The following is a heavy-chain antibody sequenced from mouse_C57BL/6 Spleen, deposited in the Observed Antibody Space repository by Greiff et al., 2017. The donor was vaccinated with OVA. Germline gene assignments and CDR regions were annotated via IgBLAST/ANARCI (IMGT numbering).Heavy chain of an antibody. D-gene: IGHD3-2*02. CDR2: ISDGGSYT. V-gene: IGHV5-4*01. CDR1: GFTFSSYA. CDR3: ARDSSGYVEYFDY. Sequence: EVKLQESGGGLVKPGGSLKLSCAASGFTFSSYAMSWVRQTPEKRLEWVANISDGGSYTYYPDNVKGRFTISRDNAKNNLYLQMSHLKSEDTAMDYCARDSSGYVEYFDYWGQGTTLTVSS. J-gene: IGHJ2*01.